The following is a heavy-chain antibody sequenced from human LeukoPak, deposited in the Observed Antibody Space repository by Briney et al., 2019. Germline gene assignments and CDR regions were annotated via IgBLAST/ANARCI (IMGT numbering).Heavy chain of an antibody. V-gene: IGHV3-23*01. CDR3: AKAGKTYYYDLDAFDM. CDR1: GFTFSSYA. J-gene: IGHJ3*02. Sequence: GGSLRLSCAASGFTFSSYAMSWVRQAPGKGLEWVSAISGSGGSTYYADSVKGRFTISRDNSKNKLYPQMNSLRAEDTAVYYCAKAGKTYYYDLDAFDMWGQGTMVTVSS. CDR2: ISGSGGST. D-gene: IGHD3-22*01.